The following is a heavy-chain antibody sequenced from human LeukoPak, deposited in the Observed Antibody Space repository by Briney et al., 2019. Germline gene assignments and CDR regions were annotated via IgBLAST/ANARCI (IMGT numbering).Heavy chain of an antibody. Sequence: SETLSLTCTVSGGSISSSSYYWGWIRQPPGKGLEWIGSIYYSGSTYYNPSLKSRVTISVDTSKNQFSLKLSSVTAADTAVYYCARTYSGSYYGLDYWGQGTLVTVSS. CDR1: GGSISSSSYY. CDR2: IYYSGST. V-gene: IGHV4-39*07. J-gene: IGHJ4*02. CDR3: ARTYSGSYYGLDY. D-gene: IGHD1-26*01.